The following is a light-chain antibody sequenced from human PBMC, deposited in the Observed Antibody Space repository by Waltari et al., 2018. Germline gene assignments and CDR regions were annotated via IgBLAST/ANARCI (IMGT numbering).Light chain of an antibody. CDR3: CSYAGRGTYV. Sequence: QSALTQPASVSGTPGQSITISCTGTTSDVGNYDLVSWYQQHPGKAPKLLIGEVIKRPSGVASRFSGSKSGNTASLTISGLQGEDEADYYCCSYAGRGTYVFGSGTKVTVL. J-gene: IGLJ1*01. V-gene: IGLV2-23*02. CDR1: TSDVGNYDL. CDR2: EVI.